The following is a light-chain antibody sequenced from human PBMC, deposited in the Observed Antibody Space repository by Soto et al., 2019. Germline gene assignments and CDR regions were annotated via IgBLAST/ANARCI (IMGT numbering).Light chain of an antibody. CDR3: QQYGSSPPYT. CDR2: GSS. V-gene: IGKV3-20*01. Sequence: EVVLTQSPGTLSLSPGERATLSCRASQTVSNNYLAWYQQKPGQAPRLLIFGSSDRATGIPDRFSGSGSGRDFTLTISRLEPEDFAVYYCQQYGSSPPYTVGQGTNLEIQ. J-gene: IGKJ2*01. CDR1: QTVSNNY.